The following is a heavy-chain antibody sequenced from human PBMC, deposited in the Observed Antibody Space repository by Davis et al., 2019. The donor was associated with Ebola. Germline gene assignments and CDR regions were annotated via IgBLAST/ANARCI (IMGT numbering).Heavy chain of an antibody. D-gene: IGHD3-9*01. V-gene: IGHV3-43*02. CDR2: INADGDNP. CDR1: GLSFKDYA. Sequence: PGGSLRLSCIVSGLSFKDYAMHWVRQAPGKSLEWASLINADGDNPYYADSVRGRFTISRDNNRNSLFLQMNGLTTEDTALYYCVKDLAGGTTINDSPLDFWGQGTLVTVSS. CDR3: VKDLAGGTTINDSPLDF. J-gene: IGHJ4*02.